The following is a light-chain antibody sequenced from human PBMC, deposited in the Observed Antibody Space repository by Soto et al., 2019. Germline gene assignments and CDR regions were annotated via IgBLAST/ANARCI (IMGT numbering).Light chain of an antibody. CDR2: LGS. CDR1: QSLLHSNGYNY. V-gene: IGKV2-28*01. Sequence: DIVMTQSPLSLPVTPGGPASISCRSSQSLLHSNGYNYLDWYLQKPGQSPQLLIYLGSNRASGVPDRFSGSGSGTDFTLKISRVEAEDVGVYYCMQALQTPLTFGGGTKVAIK. CDR3: MQALQTPLT. J-gene: IGKJ4*01.